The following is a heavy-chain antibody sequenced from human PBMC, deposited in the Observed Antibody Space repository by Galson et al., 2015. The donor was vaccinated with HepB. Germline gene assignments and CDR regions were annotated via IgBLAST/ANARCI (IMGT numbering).Heavy chain of an antibody. D-gene: IGHD3-10*01. CDR3: AAGTVSDVLLWFGELLSFDY. CDR1: GFTFTSSA. CDR2: IVVGSGNT. V-gene: IGHV1-58*02. Sequence: SVKVSCKASGFTFTSSAMQWVRQARGQRLEWIGWIVVGSGNTNYAQKFQERVTITRDMSTSTAYMELSSLRSEDTAVYYCAAGTVSDVLLWFGELLSFDYWGQGTLVTVSS. J-gene: IGHJ4*02.